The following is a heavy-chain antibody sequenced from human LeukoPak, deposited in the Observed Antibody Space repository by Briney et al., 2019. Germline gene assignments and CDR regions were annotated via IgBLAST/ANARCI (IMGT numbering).Heavy chain of an antibody. D-gene: IGHD5-18*01. V-gene: IGHV3-30*02. Sequence: GGSLRLSCTSSGFTFSNYGIHWVRQAPGKGLEWVAFIRFDGSYKYYADSVKGRFTISRDNSKNTLYLQMNSLRAEDTAVYYCAPYSYGAPLGYWGQGTLVTVSS. CDR1: GFTFSNYG. J-gene: IGHJ4*02. CDR2: IRFDGSYK. CDR3: APYSYGAPLGY.